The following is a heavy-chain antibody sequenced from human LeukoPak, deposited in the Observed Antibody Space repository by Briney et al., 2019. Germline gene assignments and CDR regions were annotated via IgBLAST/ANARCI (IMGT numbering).Heavy chain of an antibody. CDR1: GYTFTSYG. CDR3: ARDLRKWELSLILFDY. J-gene: IGHJ4*02. D-gene: IGHD1-26*01. V-gene: IGHV1-18*01. CDR2: ISAYNGNT. Sequence: ASVKASCKASGYTFTSYGISWVRQAPGQGLEWMGWISAYNGNTNYAQKLQGRVTMTTDTSTSTAYMGLRSLRSDDTAVYYCARDLRKWELSLILFDYWGQGTLVTVSS.